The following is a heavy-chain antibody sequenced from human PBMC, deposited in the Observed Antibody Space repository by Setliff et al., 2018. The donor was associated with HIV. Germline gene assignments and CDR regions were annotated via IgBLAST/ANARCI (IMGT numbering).Heavy chain of an antibody. CDR2: IKTGNGDT. V-gene: IGHV1-3*04. CDR3: ARDRCDSVKCYLYNWFDP. J-gene: IGHJ5*02. Sequence: ASVKVFCKTSGYSFSSHPIHWVRQAPGQRPEWMGWIKTGNGDTQYSQKFRDRVTITRDTSADAVYMELSSLRSEDTAVYYCARDRCDSVKCYLYNWFDPWGQGTLVTVSS. CDR1: GYSFSSHP. D-gene: IGHD3-22*01.